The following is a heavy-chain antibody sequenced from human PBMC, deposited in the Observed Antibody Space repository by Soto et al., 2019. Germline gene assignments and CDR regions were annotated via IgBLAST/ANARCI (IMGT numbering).Heavy chain of an antibody. V-gene: IGHV1-8*01. Sequence: ASLKVSCKSSGYTFTSYDINWVRQATGQGLEWMGWMNPNSGNTGYAQKFQGRVTMTRNTSISTAYMELSSLRSEDTAVYYCAREYPGDYYYYMDVWGKGTTVTVSS. CDR2: MNPNSGNT. CDR1: GYTFTSYD. CDR3: AREYPGDYYYYMDV. J-gene: IGHJ6*03.